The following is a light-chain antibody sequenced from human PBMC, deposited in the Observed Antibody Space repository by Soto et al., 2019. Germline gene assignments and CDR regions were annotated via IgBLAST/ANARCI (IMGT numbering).Light chain of an antibody. CDR2: DVS. CDR1: SSDVGGYNY. CDR3: CSYAGRYIYV. Sequence: QSALTPPRSVSGSPGQSVSISCTGTSSDVGGYNYVSWYQQHPGKAPKVIIYDVSKRPSGVPDRFSGSKSGNTASLTISGLQSEDEADYYCCSYAGRYIYVFGTGTKLTVL. J-gene: IGLJ1*01. V-gene: IGLV2-11*01.